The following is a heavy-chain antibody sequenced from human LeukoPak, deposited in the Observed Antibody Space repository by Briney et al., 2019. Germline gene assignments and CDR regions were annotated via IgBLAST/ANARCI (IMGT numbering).Heavy chain of an antibody. CDR2: ISGHTGST. V-gene: IGHV1-18*01. CDR1: GYIFKTYG. CDR3: AKYWGQARVGTFGMDA. J-gene: IGHJ6*02. Sequence: ASVKVSCKASGYIFKTYGISWVRQAPGQGLEWMGWISGHTGSTNYAQKVQGRVAMTTDTSTTTAYMELRSLRSDDTAVYYCAKYWGQARVGTFGMDAWGQGTTVTVSS. D-gene: IGHD2/OR15-2a*01.